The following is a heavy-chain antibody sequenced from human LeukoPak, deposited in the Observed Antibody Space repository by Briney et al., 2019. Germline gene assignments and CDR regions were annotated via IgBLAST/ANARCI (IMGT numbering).Heavy chain of an antibody. CDR1: GFTFDDYG. CDR2: INWNGGST. CDR3: ARGDVDIVATIGDAFDI. Sequence: GGSLRLSCAASGFTFDDYGMSWVRQAPGKGLEWVSGINWNGGSTGYADSVKGRFTISRDNAKNSLYLQMNSLRAEDTALYYCARGDVDIVATIGDAFDIWGQGTMVTVSS. D-gene: IGHD5-12*01. J-gene: IGHJ3*02. V-gene: IGHV3-20*04.